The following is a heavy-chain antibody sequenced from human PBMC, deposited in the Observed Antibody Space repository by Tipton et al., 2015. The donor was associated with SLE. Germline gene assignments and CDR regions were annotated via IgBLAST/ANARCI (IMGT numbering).Heavy chain of an antibody. D-gene: IGHD1-7*01. CDR2: IYHSGST. V-gene: IGHV4-30-2*01. J-gene: IGHJ3*02. CDR1: GGSISSGSYY. CDR3: ARGVYGGTPGAFDI. Sequence: TLSLTCTVSGGSISSGSYYWSWIRQPPGKGLEWIGYIYHSGSTYYNPSLKSRVTISVDRSKNQFSLKLSSVTAADTAVYYCARGVYGGTPGAFDIWGQGTMVTVSS.